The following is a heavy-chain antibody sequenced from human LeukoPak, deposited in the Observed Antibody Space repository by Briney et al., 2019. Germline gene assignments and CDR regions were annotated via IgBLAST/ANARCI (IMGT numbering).Heavy chain of an antibody. J-gene: IGHJ4*02. CDR1: GFTFSNAW. CDR3: ARDTRFLEWLLGGYFDY. V-gene: IGHV3-48*02. Sequence: GGSLRLSCAVSGFTFSNAWMSWVRQAPGKGLEWVAYISSSSSTIYYADSVKGRFTISRDNAKNSLYLQMNSLRDEDTPAYYCARDTRFLEWLLGGYFDYWGQGTLVTVSS. D-gene: IGHD3-3*01. CDR2: ISSSSSTI.